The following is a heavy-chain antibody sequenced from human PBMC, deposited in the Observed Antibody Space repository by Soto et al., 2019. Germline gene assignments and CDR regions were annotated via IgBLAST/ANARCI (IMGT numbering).Heavy chain of an antibody. Sequence: EVQLVESGGGLVQPGGSLRLSCAASGFTFSSYWMHWVRQAPGKGLEWVANIKQDGSEKYFVDSLKGRFTISRDNAKNSLFLQMNSLRAEDTAVYYCATDRGHNTFDYWGQGTLVTVSA. CDR2: IKQDGSEK. D-gene: IGHD1-20*01. CDR3: ATDRGHNTFDY. V-gene: IGHV3-7*01. J-gene: IGHJ4*02. CDR1: GFTFSSYW.